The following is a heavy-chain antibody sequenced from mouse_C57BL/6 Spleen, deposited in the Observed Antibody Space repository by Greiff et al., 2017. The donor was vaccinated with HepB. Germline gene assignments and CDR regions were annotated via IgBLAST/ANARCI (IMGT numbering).Heavy chain of an antibody. J-gene: IGHJ2*01. Sequence: VHVKQSGPELVKPGDSVKISCKASGYSFTGYFMNWVMQSHGKSLEWIGRINPYNGDTFYNQKFKGKATLTVDKSSSTAHMELRSLTSEDSAVYYCAKVGKGNYFDYWGQGTTLTVSS. CDR2: INPYNGDT. V-gene: IGHV1-20*01. CDR1: GYSFTGYF. D-gene: IGHD1-3*01. CDR3: AKVGKGNYFDY.